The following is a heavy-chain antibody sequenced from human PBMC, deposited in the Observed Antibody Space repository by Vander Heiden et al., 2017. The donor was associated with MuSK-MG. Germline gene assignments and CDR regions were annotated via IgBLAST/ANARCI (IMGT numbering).Heavy chain of an antibody. V-gene: IGHV4-34*01. CDR3: ARAPPRGSCSSASCYTELEH. D-gene: IGHD2-2*02. Sequence: QVRLQQWGTGLLKPSETLSLTCAVYGGSFSGYYWTWVRQPPGKGLEWIGEINHSGSTSYNPSLKSRVTISVDTSKNQFFLRVNSLTAADSAVYYCARAPPRGSCSSASCYTELEHWSQGTLVTVSS. CDR1: GGSFSGYY. CDR2: INHSGST. J-gene: IGHJ1*01.